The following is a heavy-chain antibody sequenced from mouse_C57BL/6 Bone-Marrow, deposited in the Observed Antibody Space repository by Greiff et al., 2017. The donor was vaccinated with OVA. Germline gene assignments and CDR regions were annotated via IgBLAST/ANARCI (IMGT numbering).Heavy chain of an antibody. CDR3: VRSVITTVSMDY. D-gene: IGHD1-1*01. Sequence: QVQLQQPGAELVMPGASVKLSCKASGYTFTSYWMHWVKQRPGQGLEWIGEIDPSDSYTNYNQKFKGKSTLTVDKSSSTAYMQLSSLTSEDSAVYYCVRSVITTVSMDYWGQGTSVTVSS. CDR1: GYTFTSYW. V-gene: IGHV1-69*01. CDR2: IDPSDSYT. J-gene: IGHJ4*01.